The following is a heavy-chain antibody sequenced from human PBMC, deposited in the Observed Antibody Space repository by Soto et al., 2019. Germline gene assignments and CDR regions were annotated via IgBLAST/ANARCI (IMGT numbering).Heavy chain of an antibody. CDR3: ARHRDYYDSSSYYYGTGGFDP. J-gene: IGHJ5*02. CDR1: GGSISSYY. CDR2: IYYSGST. D-gene: IGHD3-22*01. Sequence: PSETLSLTCTVSGGSISSYYWSWIRQPPGKGLEWIGYIYYSGSTNYNPSLKSRVTISVDTSKNQFSLKLSSVTAADTAVYYCARHRDYYDSSSYYYGTGGFDPWGQGTLVTVSS. V-gene: IGHV4-59*08.